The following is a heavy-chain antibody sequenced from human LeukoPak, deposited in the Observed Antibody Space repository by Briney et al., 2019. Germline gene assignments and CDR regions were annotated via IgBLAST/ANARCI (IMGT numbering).Heavy chain of an antibody. V-gene: IGHV3-30-3*01. Sequence: GGSLRLSCAASGFTFSSYAMHWVRQAPGKGLEWVAVISYDGSNKYYADSVKGRFTISRDNSKNTLYLQMNSLRAEDTAVYYCAKEGIGGYWGQGTLVTVSS. CDR3: AKEGIGGY. J-gene: IGHJ4*02. CDR1: GFTFSSYA. D-gene: IGHD2/OR15-2a*01. CDR2: ISYDGSNK.